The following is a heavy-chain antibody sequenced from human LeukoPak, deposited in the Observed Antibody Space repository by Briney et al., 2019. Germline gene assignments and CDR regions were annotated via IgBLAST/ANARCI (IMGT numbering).Heavy chain of an antibody. CDR2: ISGSGGST. CDR1: GFTFSSYA. V-gene: IGHV3-23*01. J-gene: IGHJ4*02. D-gene: IGHD6-13*01. Sequence: GGSLRLSCAASGFTFSSYAMSWVRQAPGKGLEWVSAISGSGGSTYYADSVKGRFTISRDNSKNTLYLRMNSLRAEDTAVYYCAKSTGYSSSPRYFDYWGQGTLVTVSS. CDR3: AKSTGYSSSPRYFDY.